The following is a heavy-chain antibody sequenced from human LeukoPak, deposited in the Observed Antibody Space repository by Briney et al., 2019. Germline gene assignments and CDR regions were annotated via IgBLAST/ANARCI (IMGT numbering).Heavy chain of an antibody. J-gene: IGHJ6*03. CDR1: EFTSSNYA. Sequence: GGSLRLSCAASEFTSSNYAMRWVRQAPGKGLEWVSGIRGSGDSTYYADSVKGRFTISRDNSKNTLYLQMNSLRAEDTAVYYCAKGQIGYCTNGVCYDYYYYYMDVWGKGTTVTVSS. D-gene: IGHD2-8*01. CDR2: IRGSGDST. V-gene: IGHV3-23*01. CDR3: AKGQIGYCTNGVCYDYYYYYMDV.